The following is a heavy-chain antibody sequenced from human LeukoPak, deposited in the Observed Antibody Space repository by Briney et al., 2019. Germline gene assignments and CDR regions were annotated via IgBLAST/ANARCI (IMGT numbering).Heavy chain of an antibody. D-gene: IGHD1-14*01. V-gene: IGHV3-73*01. CDR3: TTMSTAEGFDY. J-gene: IGHJ4*02. Sequence: GGSLRLSCAASGFIFCGSAIHWVRQASGKGLEWVGRIRGKVYSYETTYAASVKGRFTISRIDSNNTAYLQMNSLNTDDTAVYYCTTMSTAEGFDYWGQGTLVTVSS. CDR2: IRGKVYSYET. CDR1: GFIFCGSA.